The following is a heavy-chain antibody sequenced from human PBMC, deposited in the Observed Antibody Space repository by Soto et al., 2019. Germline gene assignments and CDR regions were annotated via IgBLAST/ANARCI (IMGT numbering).Heavy chain of an antibody. D-gene: IGHD6-13*01. CDR1: VYTFSNDG. Sequence: APVKVACKTSVYTFSNDGSSWGRKAPGQGPEWMGWISGYNGNTNYAQKFQGRVSMTTDTSTSTVYMDLRSLSSDDTAVYYCARGGSSWSAEYYQHWGQGTLVTVSS. V-gene: IGHV1-18*01. J-gene: IGHJ1*01. CDR2: ISGYNGNT. CDR3: ARGGSSWSAEYYQH.